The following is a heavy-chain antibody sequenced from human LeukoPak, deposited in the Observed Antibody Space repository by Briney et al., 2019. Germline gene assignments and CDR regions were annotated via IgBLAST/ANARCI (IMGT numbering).Heavy chain of an antibody. J-gene: IGHJ5*02. D-gene: IGHD6-19*01. CDR1: GGSFSGYY. CDR2: INHSGST. Sequence: SETLSLTCAVYGGSFSGYYWSWIRQPPGKGLEWIGEINHSGSTNYNPSLKSRVTISVDTSKNQFSLKLSSVTAADTAVYYCARGRRAVAPYNWFDPWGQGTLVTVPS. V-gene: IGHV4-34*01. CDR3: ARGRRAVAPYNWFDP.